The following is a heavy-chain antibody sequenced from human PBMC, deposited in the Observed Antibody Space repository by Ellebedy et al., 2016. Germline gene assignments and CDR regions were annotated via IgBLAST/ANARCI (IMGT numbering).Heavy chain of an antibody. V-gene: IGHV4-34*01. J-gene: IGHJ4*02. Sequence: SETLSLTCAVYGGSFTAYYWSWIRQPPGKGLEWIGEIDHSGTTNYNPSLKSRITISIATSKNQFSLKLSSVTAADTAVYYCVRGGRFSTWYGDYWGQGTLVTVSS. CDR1: GGSFTAYY. CDR2: IDHSGTT. D-gene: IGHD6-13*01. CDR3: VRGGRFSTWYGDY.